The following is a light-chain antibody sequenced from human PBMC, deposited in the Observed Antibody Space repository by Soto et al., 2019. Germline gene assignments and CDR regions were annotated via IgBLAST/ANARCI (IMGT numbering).Light chain of an antibody. CDR2: DVS. J-gene: IGLJ1*01. V-gene: IGLV2-14*01. CDR1: SSDVGGYNY. Sequence: QSVLTQPASVSGSPGQSITISCTGTSSDVGGYNYVSWYQQHPGKAPKLMIYDVSNRPSGVSNRFSGSESGNTASLTISGLQAEDEADYYCSSYTSSSTYVFGTGTNVTVL. CDR3: SSYTSSSTYV.